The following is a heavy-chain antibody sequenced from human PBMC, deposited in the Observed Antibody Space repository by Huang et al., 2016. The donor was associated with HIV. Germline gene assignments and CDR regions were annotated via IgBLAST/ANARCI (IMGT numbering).Heavy chain of an antibody. J-gene: IGHJ4*02. V-gene: IGHV3-23*01. CDR2: ISGSSDST. CDR3: AKDWDAYRGWNDYFDY. Sequence: EVRLLESGGGLVQPGGSLRLSCAGSGFTFSNYAMTWVRQTPEKGLEWVSTISGSSDSTYYADSVRGRFTISRDNSKNTVFLQMNSLRAEDTALYYCAKDWDAYRGWNDYFDYWGQGTLVTVSS. CDR1: GFTFSNYA. D-gene: IGHD1-1*01.